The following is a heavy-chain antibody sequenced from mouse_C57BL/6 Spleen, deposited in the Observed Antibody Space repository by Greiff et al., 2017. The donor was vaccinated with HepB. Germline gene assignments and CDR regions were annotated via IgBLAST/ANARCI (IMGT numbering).Heavy chain of an antibody. J-gene: IGHJ3*01. CDR1: GYTFTSYW. Sequence: QVQLQQPGAELVMPGASVKLSCKASGYTFTSYWMHWVKQRPGQGLEWIGEIDPSDSYTNYNQKFKGKSTLTVDKSSSTAYMQLSSLTSEDSAVYYCARSDSSGEFAYWGQGTLVTVSA. CDR3: ARSDSSGEFAY. D-gene: IGHD3-2*02. CDR2: IDPSDSYT. V-gene: IGHV1-69*01.